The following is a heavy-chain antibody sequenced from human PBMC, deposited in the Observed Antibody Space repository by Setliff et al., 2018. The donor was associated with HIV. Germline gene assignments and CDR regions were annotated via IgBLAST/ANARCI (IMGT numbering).Heavy chain of an antibody. J-gene: IGHJ2*01. CDR3: ARAAYSGTYVWEPATDL. CDR1: GGSIRSGSYY. Sequence: PSETLSLTCSVSGGSIRSGSYYWSWIRQPAGKGLEWIGHIYSTGSTRYNPSLESRLTILVDTSGNQFSLKLNSVTAADTAVYYCARAAYSGTYVWEPATDLWGRGTLVTVSS. D-gene: IGHD1-26*01. CDR2: IYSTGST. V-gene: IGHV4-61*09.